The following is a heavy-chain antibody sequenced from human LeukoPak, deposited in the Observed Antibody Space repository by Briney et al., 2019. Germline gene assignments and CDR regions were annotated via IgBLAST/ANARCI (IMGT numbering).Heavy chain of an antibody. J-gene: IGHJ4*02. V-gene: IGHV1-18*01. CDR1: GYTFTSYG. Sequence: GAAVKVSCKASGYTFTSYGISWVRQAPGQGPEWMGWINPYNGNTNYAQKLQGRVTMTTETSTSTAYLELRSLRSDDTSVYYCATSALTYDYDSSGFGYWGQGTLVTVSS. CDR2: INPYNGNT. D-gene: IGHD3-22*01. CDR3: ATSALTYDYDSSGFGY.